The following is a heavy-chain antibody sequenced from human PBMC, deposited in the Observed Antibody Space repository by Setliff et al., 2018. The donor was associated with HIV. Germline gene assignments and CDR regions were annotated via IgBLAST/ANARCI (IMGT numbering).Heavy chain of an antibody. Sequence: SETLSLTCTVSGGSITSDGLYWSWIRWHAGKGLEWIGYIYYSGTTYYNPSLKSRVTISVDTSKNQFSLKLNSVTAADTAVYYCARYDMPSSDSSGYYYDSCGQGTLVTVSS. CDR2: IYYSGTT. D-gene: IGHD3-22*01. V-gene: IGHV4-31*03. CDR3: ARYDMPSSDSSGYYYDS. CDR1: GGSITSDGLY. J-gene: IGHJ5*01.